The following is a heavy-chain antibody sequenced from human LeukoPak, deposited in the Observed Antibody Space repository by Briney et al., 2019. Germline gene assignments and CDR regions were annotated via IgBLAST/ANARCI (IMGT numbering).Heavy chain of an antibody. CDR3: AKVFSVIAYYFDY. J-gene: IGHJ4*02. V-gene: IGHV3-11*01. CDR1: GFTFSDYY. Sequence: PGGSLRLSCAASGFTFSDYYMSWIRQAPGKGLEWVSYISSSGSTLYYADSVKGRITISRDNAKNTLYLQMNSLRAEDTAVYYCAKVFSVIAYYFDYWGQGTLVTVSS. D-gene: IGHD2-21*01. CDR2: ISSSGSTL.